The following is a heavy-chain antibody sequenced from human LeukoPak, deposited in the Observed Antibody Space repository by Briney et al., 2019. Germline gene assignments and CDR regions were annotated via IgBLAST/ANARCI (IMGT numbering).Heavy chain of an antibody. D-gene: IGHD4-11*01. CDR2: IYYSGST. CDR1: GGSISSSSYY. Sequence: PSETLSLTCTVSGGSISSSSYYWGWIRQPPGKGLEWIGSIYYSGSTYYNPSLKSRVTISVDTSKNQFSLKLSSVTAADTAVYYCARETVGYYMDVWGKGTTVTISS. J-gene: IGHJ6*03. CDR3: ARETVGYYMDV. V-gene: IGHV4-39*07.